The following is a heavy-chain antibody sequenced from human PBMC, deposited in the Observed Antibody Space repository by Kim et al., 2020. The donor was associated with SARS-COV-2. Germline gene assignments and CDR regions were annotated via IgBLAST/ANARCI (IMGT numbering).Heavy chain of an antibody. CDR3: ILREHRGTGFDY. Sequence: ASVKVSCKASGYTFTGYYMHWVRQAPGQGLEWMGRINPNSGGTNYAQKFQGRVTMTRDTSISTAYMELSRLRSDDTAVYYCILREHRGTGFDYWGQGTLVTVSS. CDR1: GYTFTGYY. CDR2: INPNSGGT. J-gene: IGHJ4*02. V-gene: IGHV1-2*06. D-gene: IGHD3-10*01.